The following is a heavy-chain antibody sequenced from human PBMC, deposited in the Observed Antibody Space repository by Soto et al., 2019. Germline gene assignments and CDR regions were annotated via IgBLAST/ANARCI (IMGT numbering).Heavy chain of an antibody. CDR2: ISSSGSTI. D-gene: IGHD3-3*01. CDR3: ARGDSYDFWSPGNWFDP. J-gene: IGHJ5*02. V-gene: IGHV3-48*03. CDR1: GFTFSSYE. Sequence: EVQLVESGGGLVQPGGSLRLSCAASGFTFSSYEMNWVRQAPGKGLEWVSYISSSGSTIYYADSVKGRFTISRDNAKNSLYLQMNSLRAEDTAVYYCARGDSYDFWSPGNWFDPWGQGTLVTVSS.